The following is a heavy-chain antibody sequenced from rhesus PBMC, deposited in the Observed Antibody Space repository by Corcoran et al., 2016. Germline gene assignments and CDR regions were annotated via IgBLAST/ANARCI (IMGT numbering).Heavy chain of an antibody. CDR3: ARRRQLASFDY. V-gene: IGHV4-99*01. D-gene: IGHD6-25*01. CDR1: GYSISSGYY. CDR2: ISGSSGST. Sequence: QVQLQESGPGLVKPSETLSLTCAVSGYSISSGYYWGWIRQPPGKGLEYIGYISGSSGSTYYNPSLKSRVTILKDTSKNQCSLKLSSVTAADTAVYYCARRRQLASFDYWGQGVLVTVSS. J-gene: IGHJ4*01.